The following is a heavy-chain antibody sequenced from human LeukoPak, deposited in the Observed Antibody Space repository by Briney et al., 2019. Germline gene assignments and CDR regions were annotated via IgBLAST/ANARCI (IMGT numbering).Heavy chain of an antibody. J-gene: IGHJ3*02. CDR1: GYTFTTYG. V-gene: IGHV1-18*01. D-gene: IGHD3-22*01. Sequence: ASVKVSCKASGYTFTTYGVSWVRQAPGQGREWMGWISAYNGHTSYAQTLQGRVTMTTETSTSTAYMEMRALRSDDTAVYYCARNPDPLYYYDSSEAAFDIWGQGTMVTVSS. CDR2: ISAYNGHT. CDR3: ARNPDPLYYYDSSEAAFDI.